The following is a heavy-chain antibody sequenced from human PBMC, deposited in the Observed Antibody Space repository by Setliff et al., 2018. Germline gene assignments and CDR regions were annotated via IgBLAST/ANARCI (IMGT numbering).Heavy chain of an antibody. CDR3: VRGGEGRDDSNSGS. CDR2: INHDGIEK. Sequence: RLSCAASGFSFRDSWMSWVRQAPGKGLEWVANINHDGIEKYYVDSVKGRFTISRDNAKNSLYLQMNSLRAEDTAVYYCVRGGEGRDDSNSGSWGQGTLVTVSS. V-gene: IGHV3-7*01. J-gene: IGHJ5*02. D-gene: IGHD2-21*02. CDR1: GFSFRDSW.